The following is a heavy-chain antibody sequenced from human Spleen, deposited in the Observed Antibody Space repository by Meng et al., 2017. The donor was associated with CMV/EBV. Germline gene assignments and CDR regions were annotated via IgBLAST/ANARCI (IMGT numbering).Heavy chain of an antibody. V-gene: IGHV1-18*01. J-gene: IGHJ5*02. D-gene: IGHD3-16*01. CDR1: GYTFTSYG. CDR3: ARALGDADGS. CDR2: ISAYNGNT. Sequence: ASVKVSCKASGYTFTSYGISWVRQAPGQGLEWMGWISAYNGNTNYAQKLQGRVTLTADTSTGTAYMELTSLRSEDTAVYYCARALGDADGSWGQGTLVTVSS.